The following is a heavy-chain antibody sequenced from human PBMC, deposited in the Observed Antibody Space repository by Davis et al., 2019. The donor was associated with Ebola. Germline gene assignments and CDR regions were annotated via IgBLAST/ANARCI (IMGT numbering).Heavy chain of an antibody. D-gene: IGHD3-9*01. CDR3: AKVGPKDILTGYFLG. CDR2: ISGSGGST. J-gene: IGHJ4*02. CDR1: GFTFSSYA. V-gene: IGHV3-23*01. Sequence: PGGSLRLSCAASGFTFSSYAMSWVRQSPGKGLEWVSDISGSGGSTYYADSVKGRFTISRDNSKNTLYLQMNSLRAEDTAVYYCAKVGPKDILTGYFLGWGQGTLVTVSS.